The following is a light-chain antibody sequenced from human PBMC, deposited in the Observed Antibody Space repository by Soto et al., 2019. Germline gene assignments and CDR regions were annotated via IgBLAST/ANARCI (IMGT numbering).Light chain of an antibody. V-gene: IGKV3-20*01. Sequence: EIVLTQSPGTLSLSPGERATLSCRASQRVSSHLAWYQQRPGQAPRLLIYGASSRATGIPDRFSGSGSGTDFTLTISRLEPEDFALYYCQQYGNSPPLTFGGGTQVEIK. J-gene: IGKJ4*01. CDR3: QQYGNSPPLT. CDR2: GAS. CDR1: QRVSSH.